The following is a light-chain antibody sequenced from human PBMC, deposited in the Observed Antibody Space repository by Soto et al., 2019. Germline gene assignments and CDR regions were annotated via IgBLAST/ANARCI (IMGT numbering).Light chain of an antibody. CDR3: SSYTSSRTYYV. J-gene: IGLJ1*01. CDR1: SSDVGGYNY. CDR2: EVS. V-gene: IGLV2-14*01. Sequence: QSALTQPASVSGSPGQSITISCTGTSSDVGGYNYVSWYQQHPGKAPKLMIYEVSNRPSGVSNRFSGSKSGNTASLTISGLQAEDEADYYCSSYTSSRTYYVFGTGTKVTVL.